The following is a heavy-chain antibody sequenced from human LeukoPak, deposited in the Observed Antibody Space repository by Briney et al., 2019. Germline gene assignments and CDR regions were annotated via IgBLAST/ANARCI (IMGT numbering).Heavy chain of an antibody. CDR3: ARARYLTGSRDDAFDI. Sequence: ASVKVSCKASGYTXPRYGISWVRQAPGQGLEWMAWISAYNGNTDYAQKFQGRVTMTTDTSTSTAYMELRSLRSGDTAVYYCARARYLTGSRDDAFDIWGQGTVVTVSS. J-gene: IGHJ3*02. V-gene: IGHV1-18*01. CDR2: ISAYNGNT. D-gene: IGHD1-26*01. CDR1: GYTXPRYG.